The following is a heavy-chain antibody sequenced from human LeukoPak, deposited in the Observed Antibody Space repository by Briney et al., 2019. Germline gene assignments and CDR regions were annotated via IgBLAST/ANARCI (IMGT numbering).Heavy chain of an antibody. CDR3: ARSRPTMVRGSPNWSFDY. CDR1: GGSISSSSYY. Sequence: SETLSLTCTVSGGSISSSSYYWGWIRQPPGKGLEWIGSIYYSGSTNYNPSLKSRVIISVDTSKNQFSLKLSSVTAADTAVYYCARSRPTMVRGSPNWSFDYWGQGILVTVSS. D-gene: IGHD3-10*01. J-gene: IGHJ4*02. CDR2: IYYSGST. V-gene: IGHV4-39*07.